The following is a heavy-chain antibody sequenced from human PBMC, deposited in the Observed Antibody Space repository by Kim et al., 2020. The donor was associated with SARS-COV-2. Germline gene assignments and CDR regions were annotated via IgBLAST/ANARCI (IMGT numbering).Heavy chain of an antibody. J-gene: IGHJ5*02. CDR3: ARVKSGSYFWFDP. V-gene: IGHV4-59*01. Sequence: YNPALKSRVTISVDTSKNQFSLKLSSVTAADTAVYYCARVKSGSYFWFDPWGQGTLVTVSS. D-gene: IGHD1-26*01.